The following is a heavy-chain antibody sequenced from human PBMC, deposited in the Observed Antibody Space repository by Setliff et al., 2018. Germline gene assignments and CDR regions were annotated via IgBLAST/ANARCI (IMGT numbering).Heavy chain of an antibody. CDR1: GYTFTAYY. D-gene: IGHD3-16*01. CDR3: ARKGPNSSSHVFGY. Sequence: ASVKVSCKASGYTFTAYYMHWVRQAPGQGLEWMGWMNPNSGNTGYAQKFQGRVTMTRNTSISTAYMELSSLRSDDMAVYYCARKGPNSSSHVFGYWGQGTLVTVSS. J-gene: IGHJ4*02. V-gene: IGHV1-8*02. CDR2: MNPNSGNT.